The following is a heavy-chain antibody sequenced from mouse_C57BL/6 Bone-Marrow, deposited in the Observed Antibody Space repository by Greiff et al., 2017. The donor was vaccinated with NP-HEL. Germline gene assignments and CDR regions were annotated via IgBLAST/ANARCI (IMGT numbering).Heavy chain of an antibody. D-gene: IGHD1-1*01. CDR2: ISGGGGNT. CDR1: GFTFSSYT. V-gene: IGHV5-9*01. Sequence: EVKLVESGGGLVKPVLSLQLSLAASGFTFSSYTMSWVRQTPEKRLEWVATISGGGGNTYYPDSVKGRFTISRDNAKNTLYLQMSSLRSEDTALYYCARQNYYGSSSYYAMDYWGQGTSVTVSS. J-gene: IGHJ4*01. CDR3: ARQNYYGSSSYYAMDY.